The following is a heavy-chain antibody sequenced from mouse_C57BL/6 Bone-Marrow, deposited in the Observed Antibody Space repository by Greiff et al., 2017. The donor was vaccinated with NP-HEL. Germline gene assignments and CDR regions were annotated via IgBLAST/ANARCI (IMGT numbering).Heavy chain of an antibody. Sequence: EVHLVESGGGLVKPGGSLKLSCAASGFTFSSYTMSWVRQTPEKRLEWVATISGGGGNTYYPDSVKGRFTISRDNAKNTLYLQMSSLRSEDTALYYCARRVITTVVAPYWYFDVWGTGTTVTVSS. J-gene: IGHJ1*03. CDR1: GFTFSSYT. V-gene: IGHV5-9*01. CDR2: ISGGGGNT. CDR3: ARRVITTVVAPYWYFDV. D-gene: IGHD1-1*01.